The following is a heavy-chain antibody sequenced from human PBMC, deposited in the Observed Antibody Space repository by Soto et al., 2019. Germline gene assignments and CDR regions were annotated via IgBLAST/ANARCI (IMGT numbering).Heavy chain of an antibody. CDR2: ISGSGGST. CDR1: GFTVSSYA. V-gene: IGHV3-23*01. D-gene: IGHD4-17*01. CDR3: AKEVHDYGDYLNYFDY. J-gene: IGHJ4*02. Sequence: EVQLLESGGGLVQPGGSLRLSCAASGFTVSSYAMSRVRQAPGKGLEWVSAISGSGGSTYYADSVKGRFTISRDNSKNTLYLQMNSLRAEDTAVYYCAKEVHDYGDYLNYFDYWGQGTLVTVSS.